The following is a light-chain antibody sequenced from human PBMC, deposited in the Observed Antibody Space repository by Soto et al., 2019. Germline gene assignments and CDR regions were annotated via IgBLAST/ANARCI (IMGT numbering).Light chain of an antibody. CDR2: GAS. J-gene: IGKJ5*01. CDR3: QQYGRSPPVT. CDR1: QSVSSSY. V-gene: IGKV3-20*01. Sequence: EIVLTQSPGTLSLSPGKRATLSCRASQSVSSSYLAWYQQKPGQAPRLLIYGASGRATGIPDRFSGSGSGTDFTLTISRLEPEDFAVYYCQQYGRSPPVTFGQGTRLEIK.